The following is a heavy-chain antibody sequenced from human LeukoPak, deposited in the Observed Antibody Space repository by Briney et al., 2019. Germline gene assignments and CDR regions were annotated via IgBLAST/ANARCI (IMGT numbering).Heavy chain of an antibody. Sequence: GGSLRLSCAVSGFDFTTHSMNWVRQAPGKGLEWLAYISRSSSSIYYTDSVKGRFTISRDNDKNTLFLQMNSLRADDTAVYYCARKTDSSGSGDYWGQGTLVTVSS. J-gene: IGHJ4*02. CDR2: ISRSSSSI. CDR1: GFDFTTHS. V-gene: IGHV3-48*01. CDR3: ARKTDSSGSGDY. D-gene: IGHD3-22*01.